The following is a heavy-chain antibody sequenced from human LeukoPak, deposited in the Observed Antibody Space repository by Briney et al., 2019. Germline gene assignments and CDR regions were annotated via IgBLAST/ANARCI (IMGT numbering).Heavy chain of an antibody. CDR1: GDSVSSNSVT. CDR2: TFYRSKWYN. J-gene: IGHJ6*02. CDR3: ARVPGDLLYGMDV. Sequence: SQTLSLTCAISGDSVSSNSVTWNWIRQSPSRGLEWLGRTFYRSKWYNDYAVSVKGRITINPDTSKNQFSLQLNSVTPEDTAVYYCARVPGDLLYGMDVWGQGTTVTVSS. D-gene: IGHD7-27*01. V-gene: IGHV6-1*01.